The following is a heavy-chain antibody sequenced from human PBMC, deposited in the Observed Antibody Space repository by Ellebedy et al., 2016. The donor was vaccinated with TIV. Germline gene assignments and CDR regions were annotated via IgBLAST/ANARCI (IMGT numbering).Heavy chain of an antibody. CDR2: ISWDGNTT. Sequence: GESLKISCAASGFTFGNFAMHWVRQAPGKGLEWVSLISWDGNTTYYADSVKGRFTISRDNSKNSLFLQMHSLRAEDTALYYCVKEYGYSYGGHFDYWGQGTLVTVSS. V-gene: IGHV3-43D*03. CDR3: VKEYGYSYGGHFDY. D-gene: IGHD5-18*01. CDR1: GFTFGNFA. J-gene: IGHJ4*02.